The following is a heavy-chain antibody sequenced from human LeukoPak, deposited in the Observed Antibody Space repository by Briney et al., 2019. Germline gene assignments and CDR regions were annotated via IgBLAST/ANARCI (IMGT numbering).Heavy chain of an antibody. V-gene: IGHV3-48*02. Sequence: PGGSLRLSCEASGFTFNSYAVHWVRQAPGKGLEWVSYISSSSSTIYYADSVKGRFTNSRDNAKNSLYLQMNSLRDEDTAVYYCARDRRYYYGMDVWGQGTTVTVSS. J-gene: IGHJ6*02. CDR1: GFTFNSYA. CDR3: ARDRRYYYGMDV. CDR2: ISSSSSTI. D-gene: IGHD6-6*01.